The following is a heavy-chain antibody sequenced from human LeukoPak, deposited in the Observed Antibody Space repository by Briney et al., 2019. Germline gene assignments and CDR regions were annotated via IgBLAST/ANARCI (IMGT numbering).Heavy chain of an antibody. V-gene: IGHV4-30-2*01. D-gene: IGHD1-26*01. Sequence: PSETLSLTCAVSGGSISSGGYSWSWIRQPPGKGLEWIGYIYHSGSTYYNPSLKSRVTMSVETSKNQFSLKLSSVTAADTAVYYCARRLGATMSLDYWGQGTLVTVSS. J-gene: IGHJ4*02. CDR1: GGSISSGGYS. CDR3: ARRLGATMSLDY. CDR2: IYHSGST.